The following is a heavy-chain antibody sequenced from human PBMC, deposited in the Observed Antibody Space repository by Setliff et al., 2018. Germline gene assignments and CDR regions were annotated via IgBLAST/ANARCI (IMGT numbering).Heavy chain of an antibody. D-gene: IGHD3-22*01. CDR3: AKYTRVVNTTCFDY. V-gene: IGHV3-23*01. CDR1: GFTFSSSS. J-gene: IGHJ4*02. CDR2: INGGGTAT. Sequence: GGSLRLSCAASGFTFSSSSMTWVSQAPGKGLEWVSAINGGGTATYYADSVKGRFTISRDNSKNTLYLQMNSLRAEDTAVYYCAKYTRVVNTTCFDYWGQGTLVTVSS.